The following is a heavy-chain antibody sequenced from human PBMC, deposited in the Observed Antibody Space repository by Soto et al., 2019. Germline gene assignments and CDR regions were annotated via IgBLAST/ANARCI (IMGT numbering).Heavy chain of an antibody. D-gene: IGHD3-3*01. Sequence: SETLSLTCTVSGGSISTYFWTWIRQPPGKGLEWIGYIYYSGITDSNPSLKSRLTISVDTSKNQFSLNLRSVTAADTAVYYCARIYDFWSGYYWFDPWRQGTLVTVSS. CDR2: IYYSGIT. V-gene: IGHV4-59*12. CDR1: GGSISTYF. CDR3: ARIYDFWSGYYWFDP. J-gene: IGHJ5*02.